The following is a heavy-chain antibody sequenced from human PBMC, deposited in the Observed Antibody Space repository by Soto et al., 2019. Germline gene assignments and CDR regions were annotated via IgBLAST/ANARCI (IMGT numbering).Heavy chain of an antibody. Sequence: EVQLVESGGGFVEPGGSLRLSCAASGFTFTYAWMSWVRQAPGKGLEWVGRIKSKADGGTIDYAAPVNGRFTVSRDDSKNTRYLHMSSLHSEDTAMYYCGADLPGDRTNWGFDYWGQGTLVTVSS. J-gene: IGHJ4*02. D-gene: IGHD7-27*01. CDR1: GFTFTYAW. CDR3: GADLPGDRTNWGFDY. V-gene: IGHV3-15*07. CDR2: IKSKADGGTI.